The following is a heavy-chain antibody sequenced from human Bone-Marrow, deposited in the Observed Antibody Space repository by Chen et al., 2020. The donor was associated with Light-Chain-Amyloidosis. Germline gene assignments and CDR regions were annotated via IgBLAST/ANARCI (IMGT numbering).Heavy chain of an antibody. J-gene: IGHJ3*01. V-gene: IGHV3-20*04. CDR3: ARGRTIAFSGAAFDL. D-gene: IGHD2-8*01. CDR2: IGWSGANS. Sequence: EVQLVETGGGVVRPGESLRLSCAVSGFNLDDYGMSWVRQAPGKGLEWVSGIGWSGANSGYVASVKGRFNTSRDDPKNVLYLQLNTLRPNDTALYYCARGRTIAFSGAAFDLWGQGVMVIVSS. CDR1: GFNLDDYG.